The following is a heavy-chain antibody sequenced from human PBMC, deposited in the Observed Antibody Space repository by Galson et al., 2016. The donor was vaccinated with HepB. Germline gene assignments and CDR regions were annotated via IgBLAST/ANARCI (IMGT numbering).Heavy chain of an antibody. CDR2: ISSSSTYI. J-gene: IGHJ4*02. V-gene: IGHV3-21*01. Sequence: SLRLSCAASGFSFRGFTMNWVRQAPGKGLEWVSSISSSSTYIYYADSVKGRFTIFRDNAKKSLYLQMNSLRAEDTAVYYCARDAPFGYDGTGYAPYWGQGTLVTVSS. D-gene: IGHD2-2*01. CDR3: ARDAPFGYDGTGYAPY. CDR1: GFSFRGFT.